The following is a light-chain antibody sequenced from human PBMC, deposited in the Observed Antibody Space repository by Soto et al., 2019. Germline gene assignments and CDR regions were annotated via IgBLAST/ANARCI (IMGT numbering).Light chain of an antibody. V-gene: IGLV2-14*01. J-gene: IGLJ1*01. CDR1: SGDIGGYDY. CDR3: SSPTNGSTRV. Sequence: QSVLTQPASVSGSPGQSLAISCTGTSGDIGGYDYVSWYQQHPDKAPKLMIYEVTERPSWVSNRFSGSKSGNPASLTISGLQPEDEADYYCSSPTNGSTRVFGRGTKVTV. CDR2: EVT.